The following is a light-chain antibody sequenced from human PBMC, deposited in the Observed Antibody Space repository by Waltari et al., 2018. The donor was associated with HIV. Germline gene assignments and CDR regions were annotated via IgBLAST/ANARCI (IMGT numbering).Light chain of an antibody. CDR3: VIWADRSSGPVV. CDR1: DSKIGSNY. J-gene: IGLJ2*01. CDR2: RNN. Sequence: QSVLTHPPSASGTTGQRITISCSGSDSKIGSNYVHCYQAPPGTAPILLIYRNNQRASGVPDRFSGSKSGTSASLAISGLRSEDEADYYCVIWADRSSGPVVFGGGTKVTVL. V-gene: IGLV1-47*01.